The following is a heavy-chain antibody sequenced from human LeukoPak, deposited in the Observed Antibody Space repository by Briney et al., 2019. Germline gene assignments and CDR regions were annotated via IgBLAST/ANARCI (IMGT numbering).Heavy chain of an antibody. CDR2: VSDDGST. Sequence: SETLCLTCTGSGVSVSSGSYHWCWMRQPPGKGLEYIGYVSDDGSTNYNPSLKSRVTISVDTSKNQFSLKLTSVTAADTAVYYCARDIIRDDGYNSDSWGQGSLVTVSS. J-gene: IGHJ5*01. V-gene: IGHV4-61*01. D-gene: IGHD5-24*01. CDR3: ARDIIRDDGYNSDS. CDR1: GVSVSSGSYH.